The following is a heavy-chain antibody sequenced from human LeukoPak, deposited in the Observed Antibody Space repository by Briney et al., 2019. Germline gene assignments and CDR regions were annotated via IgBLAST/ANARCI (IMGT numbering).Heavy chain of an antibody. CDR2: ISRSSSTI. CDR3: AELGITMIGGV. CDR1: GFTFSNYS. V-gene: IGHV3-48*04. J-gene: IGHJ6*04. D-gene: IGHD3-10*02. Sequence: GGSLRLSCAASGFTFSNYSMNWVRQAPGKGLEWVSYISRSSSTIYYADSVKGRFTISRDNAKNSLYLQMNSLRAEDTAVYYCAELGITMIGGVWGKGTTVTISS.